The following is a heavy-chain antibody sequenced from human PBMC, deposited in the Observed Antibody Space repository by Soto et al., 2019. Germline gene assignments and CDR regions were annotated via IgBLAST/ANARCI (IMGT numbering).Heavy chain of an antibody. CDR1: GYTFTNYA. CDR2: INAGNGNT. D-gene: IGHD5-12*01. V-gene: IGHV1-3*01. J-gene: IGHJ4*02. Sequence: ASVKVSCKASGYTFTNYAMHWVRQAPGQRLEWMGWINAGNGNTKYSQKFQDRVTITRDTSASTAYMELSSLRSEDTAVYYCARVSGYYLPDYWGQGTLVTVSS. CDR3: ARVSGYYLPDY.